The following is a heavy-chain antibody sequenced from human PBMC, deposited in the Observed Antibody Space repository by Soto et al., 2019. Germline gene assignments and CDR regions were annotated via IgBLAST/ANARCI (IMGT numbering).Heavy chain of an antibody. CDR2: IYYSGST. CDR3: ASSVMVRGVLDAFDI. Sequence: QLQLQESGPGLVKPSETLSLTCTVSGGSISSSSYYWGWIRQPPGKGLEWIGSIYYSGSTYYNPSLKSRVTISVDTSKNQFSLKLSSVTAADTAVYYCASSVMVRGVLDAFDIWGQGTMVTVSS. J-gene: IGHJ3*02. CDR1: GGSISSSSYY. D-gene: IGHD3-10*01. V-gene: IGHV4-39*01.